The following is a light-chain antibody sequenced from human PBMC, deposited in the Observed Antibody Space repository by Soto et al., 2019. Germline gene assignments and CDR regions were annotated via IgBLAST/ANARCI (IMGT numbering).Light chain of an antibody. J-gene: IGLJ3*02. CDR3: ETWDSNTHTV. V-gene: IGLV4-60*02. CDR1: SGHSSYI. CDR2: LEGSGSY. Sequence: QPVLTQSSSASASLGSSVKLTCTLSSGHSSYIIAWHQQQPGKAPRYLMKLEGSGSYNKGSGVPDRFSGSSSGADRYLTISILQFEEEADYYCETWDSNTHTVFGGGTKVTVL.